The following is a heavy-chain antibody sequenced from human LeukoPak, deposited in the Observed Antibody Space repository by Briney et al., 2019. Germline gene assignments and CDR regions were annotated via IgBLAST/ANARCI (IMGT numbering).Heavy chain of an antibody. CDR1: GHTLNELS. V-gene: IGHV1-24*01. CDR2: FDPEDEDT. CDR3: ALSGSYWYYFDY. Sequence: ASVKVSCKVSGHTLNELSMHWVRQPPGKGLEWMGGFDPEDEDTVYAQKFQGRITMTEDTSTDTAYLELSNLRSDDTAVYYCALSGSYWYYFDYWGQGTLVTVSS. D-gene: IGHD1-26*01. J-gene: IGHJ4*02.